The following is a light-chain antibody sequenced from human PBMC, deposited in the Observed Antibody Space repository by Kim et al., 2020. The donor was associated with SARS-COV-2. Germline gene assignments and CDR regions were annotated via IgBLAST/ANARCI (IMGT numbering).Light chain of an antibody. Sequence: QSVLTQPPSVSGAPGQRVTISCTGSNSNIGAGYDVHWYQHLPGTAPKVLIHNNDNRPSGVPDRFSGSRSGTSASLAITGLQAEDEADYYCQSSDSTLSGYVFGSGTKVTVL. CDR2: NND. CDR3: QSSDSTLSGYV. V-gene: IGLV1-40*01. J-gene: IGLJ1*01. CDR1: NSNIGAGYD.